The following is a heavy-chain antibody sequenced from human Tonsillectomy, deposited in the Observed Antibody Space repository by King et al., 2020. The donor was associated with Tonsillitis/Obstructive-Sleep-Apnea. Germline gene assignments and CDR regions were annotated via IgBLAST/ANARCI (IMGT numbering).Heavy chain of an antibody. V-gene: IGHV3-53*01. Sequence: VQLVESGGGLMQPGGSLRLSCAASGFTVSSNYMSWVLQASGEGLEWVSFIYSGGNTYYPASVKDRFTISRDNSKNTVYLQMNSMRAEDTAVYYCAGAPYGDYVWTTWGQGTLVTVSS. CDR1: GFTVSSNY. CDR2: IYSGGNT. CDR3: AGAPYGDYVWTT. D-gene: IGHD4-17*01. J-gene: IGHJ4*02.